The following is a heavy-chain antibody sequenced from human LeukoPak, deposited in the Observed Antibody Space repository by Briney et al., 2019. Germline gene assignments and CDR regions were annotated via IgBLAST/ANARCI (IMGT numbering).Heavy chain of an antibody. Sequence: GGSLRLSCAASGFTFSSFSMNWVRQAPGKGLEWVSSISSDSAYIFYADSVKGRFTISRDNAKNSLYLQMNSLRAEDTDGYYCAREVYYYDSSGYPNWFDPWGQGTLVTVSS. J-gene: IGHJ5*02. CDR2: ISSDSAYI. D-gene: IGHD3-22*01. CDR3: AREVYYYDSSGYPNWFDP. V-gene: IGHV3-21*01. CDR1: GFTFSSFS.